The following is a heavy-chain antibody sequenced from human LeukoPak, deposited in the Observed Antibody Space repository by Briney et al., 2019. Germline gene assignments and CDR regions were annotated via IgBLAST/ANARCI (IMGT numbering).Heavy chain of an antibody. Sequence: GGSLRLSCAASGFSFSSYAMRWVRQAPGKGLEWVSAISGSGGSTYYADSGKGRFTISRDNSKNTLYLQMNSLRAEDTAVYYCAKDLTWIQLRFDYWGQGTLVTVSS. J-gene: IGHJ4*02. CDR3: AKDLTWIQLRFDY. CDR1: GFSFSSYA. D-gene: IGHD5-18*01. CDR2: ISGSGGST. V-gene: IGHV3-23*01.